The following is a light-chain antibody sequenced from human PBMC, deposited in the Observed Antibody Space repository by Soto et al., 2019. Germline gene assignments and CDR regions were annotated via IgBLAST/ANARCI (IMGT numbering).Light chain of an antibody. Sequence: DIQMTQSPSTLSASVGDRVTITCRASQSISSWLAWYQQKPGKAPNLLIYKASTLGSGVPSRFSGGGSETEFTLTISSLQPHDFATYNCEQQSSSSPYTFGQGTKLEIK. CDR1: QSISSW. CDR2: KAS. CDR3: EQQSSSSPYT. V-gene: IGKV1-5*03. J-gene: IGKJ2*01.